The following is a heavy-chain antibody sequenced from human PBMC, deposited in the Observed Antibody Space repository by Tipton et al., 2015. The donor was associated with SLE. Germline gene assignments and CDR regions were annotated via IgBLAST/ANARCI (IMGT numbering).Heavy chain of an antibody. CDR2: INHSGSA. D-gene: IGHD4-11*01. V-gene: IGHV4-34*01. J-gene: IGHJ5*02. Sequence: TLSLTCAVYTGSFSGYYWTWIRQPPGKGLEWIGEINHSGSANYNPSLKSRATISVDRSKNQFSLKQSSVIAADTAVYYCARGEDDYHSKGGWMDPWGQGSLVTVSS. CDR1: TGSFSGYY. CDR3: ARGEDDYHSKGGWMDP.